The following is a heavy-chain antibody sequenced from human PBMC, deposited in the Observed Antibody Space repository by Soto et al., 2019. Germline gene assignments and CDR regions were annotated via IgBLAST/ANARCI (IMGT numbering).Heavy chain of an antibody. J-gene: IGHJ5*02. CDR2: IYYSGST. CDR1: GGSITNYY. D-gene: IGHD5-18*01. CDR3: TRDRGYSNWFDP. V-gene: IGHV4-59*01. Sequence: SETLSLTWTVSGGSITNYYWSWIRQPPGKGLEWLGYIYYSGSTNYNPSLRSRVTISADTSNNQISLKLSSVTAADTAVYYCTRDRGYSNWFDPWGQGILVTVS.